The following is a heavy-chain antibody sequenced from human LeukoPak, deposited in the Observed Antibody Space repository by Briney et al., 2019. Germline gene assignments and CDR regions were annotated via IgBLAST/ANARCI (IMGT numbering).Heavy chain of an antibody. J-gene: IGHJ3*02. D-gene: IGHD4/OR15-4a*01. V-gene: IGHV3-30*03. Sequence: GGSLRLSCVASGFTFSGFGMHWVRQAPGKGLEWVAVISYNARHEYYRDSVKGRFSISRDNSKNTVSLQMDSLTIEDTAVYYCARELTVVRAFDIWGQGTMVTVSS. CDR2: ISYNARHE. CDR3: ARELTVVRAFDI. CDR1: GFTFSGFG.